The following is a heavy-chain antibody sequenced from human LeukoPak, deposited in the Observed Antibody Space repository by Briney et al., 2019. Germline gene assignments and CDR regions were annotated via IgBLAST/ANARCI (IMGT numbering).Heavy chain of an antibody. J-gene: IGHJ6*02. CDR3: AKDVYDCSGGSCPQYYYVMDV. Sequence: PGGSLSLSCTASGFTFSSYGMHWVRQAPGKGLEWLSFIRFDGSEKYYADSVRGRFTISRDNSKNTLSLQMNSLRAEDTALYYCAKDVYDCSGGSCPQYYYVMDVWGQGTTVTVSS. V-gene: IGHV3-30*02. CDR2: IRFDGSEK. D-gene: IGHD2-15*01. CDR1: GFTFSSYG.